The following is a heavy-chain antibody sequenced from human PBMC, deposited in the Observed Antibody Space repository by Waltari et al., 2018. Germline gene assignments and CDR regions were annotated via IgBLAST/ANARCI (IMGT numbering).Heavy chain of an antibody. CDR1: GGSFIGYY. Sequence: QVQLQQWGAGLLKPSETLSLTCAVYGGSFIGYYWSWIRQPPGKGLEWIGEINHSGSTNYNPSLKSRVTISVDTSKNQFSLKLSSVTAADTAVYYCARHSRKTYDFWSGSYFDYWGQGTLVTVSS. D-gene: IGHD3-3*01. CDR3: ARHSRKTYDFWSGSYFDY. J-gene: IGHJ4*02. V-gene: IGHV4-34*01. CDR2: INHSGST.